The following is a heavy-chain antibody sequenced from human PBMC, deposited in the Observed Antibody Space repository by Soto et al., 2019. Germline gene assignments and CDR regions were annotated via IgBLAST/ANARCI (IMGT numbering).Heavy chain of an antibody. J-gene: IGHJ4*02. CDR3: VPAVAAGGY. V-gene: IGHV3-30-3*01. Sequence: QGQLVESGGGVVQPGRSLRLSCAASGVTFSNSAMHWVRQAPGKGMEWIGGISFDGSNPHYADSVEGRFTISRDNSKSTIYLQMNSLRTDDTALYFCVPAVAAGGYWGQGTLVTVSS. CDR1: GVTFSNSA. CDR2: ISFDGSNP. D-gene: IGHD6-19*01.